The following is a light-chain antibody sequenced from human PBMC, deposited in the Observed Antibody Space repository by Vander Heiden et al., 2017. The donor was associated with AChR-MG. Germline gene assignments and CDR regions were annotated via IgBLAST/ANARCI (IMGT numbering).Light chain of an antibody. Sequence: EIVMTQSPATLSVSPGERATLSCRASQSLSSNLAWYQHKAGQAPRLLIYDAATRVSGISARFSGAGSGTEFTLTISSLLSEDVAIYYCQQYKNWPRTFGQGTKVEIK. CDR3: QQYKNWPRT. V-gene: IGKV3-15*01. CDR1: QSLSSN. J-gene: IGKJ1*01. CDR2: DAA.